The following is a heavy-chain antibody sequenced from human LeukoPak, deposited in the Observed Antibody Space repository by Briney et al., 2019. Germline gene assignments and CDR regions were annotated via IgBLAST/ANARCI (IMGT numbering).Heavy chain of an antibody. CDR1: GFTFSSYS. V-gene: IGHV3-21*01. CDR3: ARSLVVVAATSSDY. Sequence: GGSLRLSYAASGFTFSSYSMNWVRQAPGKGLEWVSSISSSSSYIYYADSVKGRFTISRDNAKNSLYLQMNSLRAEDTAVYYCARSLVVVAATSSDYWGQGTLVTVSS. D-gene: IGHD2-15*01. CDR2: ISSSSSYI. J-gene: IGHJ4*02.